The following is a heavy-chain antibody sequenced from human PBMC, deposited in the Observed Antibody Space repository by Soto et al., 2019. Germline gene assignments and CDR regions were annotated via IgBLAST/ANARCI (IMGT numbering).Heavy chain of an antibody. CDR2: VYSSGRA. CDR1: GGSMNGFY. J-gene: IGHJ3*02. Sequence: QVQLQESGPGLVEPSETLSLTCTVSGGSMNGFYWNWIRQPAGGGLAWIGRVYSSGRADYIPSLKSLITMSDDTSNKQFYQNMRFGTDDAAAVYFCAHDKYGAADNWGHGTMVTVS. D-gene: IGHD3-9*01. CDR3: AHDKYGAADN. V-gene: IGHV4-4*07.